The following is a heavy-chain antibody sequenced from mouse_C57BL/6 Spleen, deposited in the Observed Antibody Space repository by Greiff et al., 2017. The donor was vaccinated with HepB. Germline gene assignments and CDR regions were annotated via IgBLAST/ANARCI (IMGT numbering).Heavy chain of an antibody. CDR1: GYTFTDYY. CDR3: AREIYYGYDGGY. Sequence: EVQLQQSGPELVKPGASVKISCKASGYTFTDYYMNWVKQSHGKSLEWIGDINPNNGGTSYNQKFKGKATLTVDKSSSTAYMELRSLTSEDSAVYYCAREIYYGYDGGYWGQGTTLTVSS. CDR2: INPNNGGT. V-gene: IGHV1-26*01. D-gene: IGHD2-2*01. J-gene: IGHJ2*01.